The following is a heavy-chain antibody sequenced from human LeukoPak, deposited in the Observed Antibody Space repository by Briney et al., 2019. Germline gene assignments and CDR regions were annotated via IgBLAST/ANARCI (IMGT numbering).Heavy chain of an antibody. Sequence: PSETLSLTCAVYGGSFSSYYGNWIRQPPGKGLEWIGEINHGGSTKYNPSLKSRVTISVDTSKNQFSLNLSSVSAADTAVYYCAKRIATAPFDHWGLGTLVTVSS. V-gene: IGHV4-34*01. CDR2: INHGGST. CDR1: GGSFSSYY. CDR3: AKRIATAPFDH. J-gene: IGHJ5*02. D-gene: IGHD1-1*01.